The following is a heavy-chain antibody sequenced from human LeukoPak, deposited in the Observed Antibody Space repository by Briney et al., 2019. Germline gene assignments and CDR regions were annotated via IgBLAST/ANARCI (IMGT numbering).Heavy chain of an antibody. CDR3: GKERYGSSSVVDY. CDR2: ITGSGDST. V-gene: IGHV3-23*01. Sequence: GSLRLSCAASGFTFSSNAMNWVRQAPGKGLEWVSGITGSGDSTYYADSVKGRFTISRDNSKNTVYLQVNSLRVEDTAVYHCGKERYGSSSVVDYWGHGTLVTVSS. D-gene: IGHD6-6*01. CDR1: GFTFSSNA. J-gene: IGHJ4*01.